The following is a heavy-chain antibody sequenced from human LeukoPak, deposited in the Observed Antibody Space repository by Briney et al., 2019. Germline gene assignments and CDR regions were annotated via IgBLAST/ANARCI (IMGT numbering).Heavy chain of an antibody. Sequence: SETLSLTCTVSGGSISSYYWSWIRQPPGKGLEWIGYIYYSGSTNYNPSLKSRVTISVDTSKNQFSLKLSSVTAADTAVYYCARVGRAVAGQGGYYFDYWGQGTLDTVSS. J-gene: IGHJ4*02. CDR2: IYYSGST. CDR1: GGSISSYY. CDR3: ARVGRAVAGQGGYYFDY. D-gene: IGHD6-19*01. V-gene: IGHV4-59*01.